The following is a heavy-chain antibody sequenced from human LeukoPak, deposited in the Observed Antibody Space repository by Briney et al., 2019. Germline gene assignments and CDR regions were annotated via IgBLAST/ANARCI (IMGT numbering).Heavy chain of an antibody. CDR3: VRRDITSRYVVWFDP. J-gene: IGHJ5*02. Sequence: GESLKISCKGSGYSFTSYWIGWVRQMPGKGLELMGIIYPGDSDTRYSPSFQGQVTISADKSINTAYLQWSSLKASDTAIYYCVRRDITSRYVVWFDPWGRGTLVTVSS. CDR1: GYSFTSYW. CDR2: IYPGDSDT. V-gene: IGHV5-51*01. D-gene: IGHD2-2*01.